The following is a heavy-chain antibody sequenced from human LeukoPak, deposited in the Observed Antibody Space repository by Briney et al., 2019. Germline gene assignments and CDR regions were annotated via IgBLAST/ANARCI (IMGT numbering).Heavy chain of an antibody. CDR3: ARDTFIAAAGSDY. Sequence: GGSLRLSCAASGFTFSTYWMSWVRQAPGKGLEWVANINEDGSEKYYVDSVKGRFTISRDNAKNSLYLQMNSLRAEDTAVYYCARDTFIAAAGSDYWGQGTLVTVSS. V-gene: IGHV3-7*01. CDR1: GFTFSTYW. D-gene: IGHD6-13*01. J-gene: IGHJ4*02. CDR2: INEDGSEK.